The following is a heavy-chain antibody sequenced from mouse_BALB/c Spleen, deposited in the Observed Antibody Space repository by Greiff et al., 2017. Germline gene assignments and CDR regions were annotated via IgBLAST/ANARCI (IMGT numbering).Heavy chain of an antibody. J-gene: IGHJ3*01. D-gene: IGHD2-14*01. CDR1: GFTFSSFG. CDR2: ISSGSSNT. Sequence: EVQLVESGGGLVQPGGSRKLSCAASGFTFSSFGMHWVRQTPEKGLEWVAYISSGSSNTYYADTVKGRFTISRDNPKNTLFLQMTSLRSEDTAMYYCARSYYRSEAWFAYWGQGTLVTVSA. CDR3: ARSYYRSEAWFAY. V-gene: IGHV5-17*02.